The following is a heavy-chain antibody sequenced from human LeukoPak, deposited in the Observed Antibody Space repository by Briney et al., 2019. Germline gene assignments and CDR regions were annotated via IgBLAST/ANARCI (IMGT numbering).Heavy chain of an antibody. CDR1: GFTFSSYA. J-gene: IGHJ4*02. Sequence: GGSLRLSCAASGFTFSSYAMSWVRQAPGKGLEWVSAISGSGGGTYYADSVKGRFTISRDNSKNTLYLQMNSLRAEDTAVYYCAKAEGITMIVVVITPFDYWGQGTLVTVSS. CDR2: ISGSGGGT. V-gene: IGHV3-23*01. CDR3: AKAEGITMIVVVITPFDY. D-gene: IGHD3-22*01.